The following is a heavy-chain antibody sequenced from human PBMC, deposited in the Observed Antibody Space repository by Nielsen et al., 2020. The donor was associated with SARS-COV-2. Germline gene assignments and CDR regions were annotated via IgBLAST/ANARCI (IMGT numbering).Heavy chain of an antibody. CDR2: ISGSGGST. V-gene: IGHV3-23*01. Sequence: GESLKISCAASGFTFSSYAMSWVRQAPGKGLEWVSAISGSGGSTYYADSVKGRFTISRDNSKNTLYLQMNSLRAEDTAVYYCAKGGGCGGDCSFFDYWGQGTLVTVS. CDR3: AKGGGCGGDCSFFDY. J-gene: IGHJ4*02. D-gene: IGHD2-21*02. CDR1: GFTFSSYA.